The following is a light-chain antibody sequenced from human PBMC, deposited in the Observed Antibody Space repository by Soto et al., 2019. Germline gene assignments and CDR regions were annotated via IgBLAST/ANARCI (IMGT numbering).Light chain of an antibody. V-gene: IGLV2-23*01. Sequence: QSVLTQPASVSGSPGQSITISCTGTSSDIGSYRFVSWYQHHPGKAPKVMIYEGSKRPSGVSNRFSGSKSGNTASLTISGLQAEEEAEYYCCSYAGSSTMLFGGRTKLTVL. J-gene: IGLJ2*01. CDR3: CSYAGSSTML. CDR2: EGS. CDR1: SSDIGSYRF.